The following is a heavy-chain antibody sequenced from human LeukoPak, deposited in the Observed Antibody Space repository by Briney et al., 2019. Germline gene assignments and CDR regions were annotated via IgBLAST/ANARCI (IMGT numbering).Heavy chain of an antibody. D-gene: IGHD1-26*01. V-gene: IGHV4-39*01. CDR2: IYYSGGT. CDR3: ARHGGASYLYYFDY. J-gene: IGHJ4*02. Sequence: PSETLSLTCTVSGGSISNSNYYWGWIRQPPGRGLEWIGSIYYSGGTYYNPSLKSRVTISVDTSKNQFSLNLSSVTAVDTAVFHCARHGGASYLYYFDYWGQGTLVTVSS. CDR1: GGSISNSNYY.